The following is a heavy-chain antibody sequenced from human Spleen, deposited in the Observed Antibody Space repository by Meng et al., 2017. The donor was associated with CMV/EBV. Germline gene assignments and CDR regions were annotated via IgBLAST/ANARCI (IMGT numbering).Heavy chain of an antibody. CDR1: GGTFSSYA. Sequence: KVSCKASGGTFSSYAISWVRQAPGQGLEWMGGIIPILGIANYAQKFQGRVTITRNTSISTAYMELSSLRSEDTAVYYCARGLGYSSSWGQGTLVTVSS. CDR2: IIPILGIA. J-gene: IGHJ4*02. V-gene: IGHV1-69*10. D-gene: IGHD6-13*01. CDR3: ARGLGYSSS.